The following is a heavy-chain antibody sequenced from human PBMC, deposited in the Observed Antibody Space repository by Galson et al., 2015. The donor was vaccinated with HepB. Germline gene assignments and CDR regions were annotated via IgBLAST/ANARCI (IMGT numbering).Heavy chain of an antibody. D-gene: IGHD6-19*01. Sequence: SLRLSCAASGFTFSSYGMHWVRQAPGKGLEWVAVISYDGSNKYYADSVKGRFTISRDNSKNTLYLQMNSLRAEDTAVYYCAKDPPSSGWLYYFDYWGQGTLVTVSS. CDR2: ISYDGSNK. J-gene: IGHJ4*02. CDR3: AKDPPSSGWLYYFDY. CDR1: GFTFSSYG. V-gene: IGHV3-30*18.